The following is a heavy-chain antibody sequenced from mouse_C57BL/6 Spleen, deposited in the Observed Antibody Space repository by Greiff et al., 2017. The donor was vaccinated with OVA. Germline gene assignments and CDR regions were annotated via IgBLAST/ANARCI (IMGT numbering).Heavy chain of an antibody. CDR2: INPNNGGT. D-gene: IGHD2-5*01. Sequence: EVQGVESGPELVKPGASVKMSCKASGYTFTDYNMHWVKQSHGKSLEWIGYINPNNGGTSYNQKFKGKATLTVNKSSSTAYMELRSLTSEDSAVYYCANSNLFAYWGQGTLVTVSA. CDR3: ANSNLFAY. CDR1: GYTFTDYN. J-gene: IGHJ3*01. V-gene: IGHV1-22*01.